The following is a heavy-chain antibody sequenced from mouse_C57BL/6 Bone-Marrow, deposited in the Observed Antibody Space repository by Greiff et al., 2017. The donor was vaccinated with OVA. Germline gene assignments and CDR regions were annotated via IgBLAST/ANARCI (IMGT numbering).Heavy chain of an antibody. J-gene: IGHJ3*01. Sequence: EVKLEESGGGLVKPGGSLKLSCAASGFTFSDYGMHWVRQAPEKGLEWVAYISSGSSTIYYADTVKGRFTISRDNAKNTLFLQMTSLRSEDTGMYYCARGRVTTRAWFAYWGQGTLVTVSA. CDR3: ARGRVTTRAWFAY. V-gene: IGHV5-17*01. CDR1: GFTFSDYG. CDR2: ISSGSSTI. D-gene: IGHD2-2*01.